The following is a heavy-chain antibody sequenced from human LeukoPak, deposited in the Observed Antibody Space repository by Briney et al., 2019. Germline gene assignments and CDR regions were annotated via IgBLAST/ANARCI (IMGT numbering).Heavy chain of an antibody. V-gene: IGHV4-39*01. CDR3: ARPLVMTGRFDP. D-gene: IGHD2-21*02. J-gene: IGHJ5*02. Sequence: NPSETLSLTCTVSGGSITSSSYYWGWIRQPPGKGLEWIGTIYYSGNIYYNPSLKSRVTISVDTSKNQFSLKLSSVTATDTAVYYCARPLVMTGRFDPWGQGTLVTVSS. CDR1: GGSITSSSYY. CDR2: IYYSGNI.